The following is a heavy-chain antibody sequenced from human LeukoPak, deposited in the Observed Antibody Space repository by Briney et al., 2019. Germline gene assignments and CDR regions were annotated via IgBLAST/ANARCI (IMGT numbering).Heavy chain of an antibody. CDR2: IYYSGST. V-gene: IGHV4-59*08. Sequence: SETLSLTCTVSGGSISSYYWSWIRQPPGKGLEWIGYIYYSGSTNYNPSLKSRVTISVDTSKNQFSLKLSSVTAADTAVYYCARSSNWSRVHYFDYWGQGTLVTVSS. CDR3: ARSSNWSRVHYFDY. J-gene: IGHJ4*02. CDR1: GGSISSYY. D-gene: IGHD1-1*01.